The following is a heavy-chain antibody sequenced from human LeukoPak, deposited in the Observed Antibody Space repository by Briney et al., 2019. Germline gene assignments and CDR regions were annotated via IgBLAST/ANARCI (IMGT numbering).Heavy chain of an antibody. D-gene: IGHD2-2*01. CDR1: GFTFSSYW. J-gene: IGHJ3*02. CDR3: ARLLYCSSTSCQTDDAFDI. Sequence: PGGSLRLSCAASGFTFSSYWMHWVRQAPGKGLVWVSRIISDVISTSYADSVKGRFTISRDNAKNTLYLQMNSLRAEDTAVYYCARLLYCSSTSCQTDDAFDIWGQGTMVTVSS. CDR2: IISDVIST. V-gene: IGHV3-74*01.